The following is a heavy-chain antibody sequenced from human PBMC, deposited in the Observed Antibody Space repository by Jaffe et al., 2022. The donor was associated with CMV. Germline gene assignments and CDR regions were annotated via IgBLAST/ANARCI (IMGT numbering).Heavy chain of an antibody. CDR3: AHRTYCSTTNCYGLYFDY. V-gene: IGHV2-5*02. D-gene: IGHD2-2*01. Sequence: QITLKESGPTLVKPTQTLTLTCTFSGFSLSTSGVGVGWIRQPPGKALEWLALIYWDDDKRYSPSLKSRLTITKDTSKNQVVLTMTNMDPVDTATYYCAHRTYCSTTNCYGLYFDYWGQGTLVTVSS. CDR2: IYWDDDK. J-gene: IGHJ4*02. CDR1: GFSLSTSGVG.